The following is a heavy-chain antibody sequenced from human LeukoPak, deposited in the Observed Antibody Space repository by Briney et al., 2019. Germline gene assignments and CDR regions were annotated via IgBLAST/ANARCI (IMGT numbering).Heavy chain of an antibody. CDR1: GDSVSSNSAA. V-gene: IGHV6-1*01. CDR2: TYYRSKWYN. CDR3: ARHLRIMITFGGGDAFDI. D-gene: IGHD3-16*01. J-gene: IGHJ3*02. Sequence: SQTLSLTCAISGDSVSSNSAAWNWIRQSPSRGLGWLGRTYYRSKWYNDYAVSVKSRITINPDTSKNQFSLKLSSVTAADTAVYYCARHLRIMITFGGGDAFDIWGQGTMVTVSS.